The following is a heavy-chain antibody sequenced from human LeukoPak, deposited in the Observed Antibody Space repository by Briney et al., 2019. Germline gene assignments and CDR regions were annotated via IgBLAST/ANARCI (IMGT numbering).Heavy chain of an antibody. V-gene: IGHV4-34*01. CDR2: INHSGST. J-gene: IGHJ4*02. D-gene: IGHD3-10*01. CDR3: ARIHYRTYYYGSGSYSPFDY. Sequence: SETLSLTCAVYGGSFSGYYWGWIRQPPGKGLEWIGEINHSGSTNYNPSLKSRVTISVDTSKNQFSLKLSSVTAADTAVYYCARIHYRTYYYGSGSYSPFDYWGQGTLVTVSS. CDR1: GGSFSGYY.